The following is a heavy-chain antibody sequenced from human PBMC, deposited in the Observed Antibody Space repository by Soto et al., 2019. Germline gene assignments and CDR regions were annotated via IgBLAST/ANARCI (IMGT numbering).Heavy chain of an antibody. J-gene: IGHJ6*02. CDR3: AKCRYYDSSGYYTYYYYGMDV. Sequence: QVQLVESGGGVAQPGRSLRLSCAASGFTFSSYGMHWVRQAPGKGLEWVAVISYDGSNKYYADSVKGRFTISRDNSKNTLYLKMNSLRAEDTAVYYCAKCRYYDSSGYYTYYYYGMDVWGQGTTVTVSS. V-gene: IGHV3-30*18. D-gene: IGHD3-22*01. CDR1: GFTFSSYG. CDR2: ISYDGSNK.